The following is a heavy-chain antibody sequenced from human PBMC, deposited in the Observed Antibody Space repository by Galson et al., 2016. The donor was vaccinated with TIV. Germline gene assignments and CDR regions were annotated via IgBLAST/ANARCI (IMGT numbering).Heavy chain of an antibody. CDR3: AKVGISGYYPPSPTFFDF. D-gene: IGHD3-22*01. V-gene: IGHV3-30*04. CDR2: ISYDGSNK. Sequence: SLRLSCAASGFTFSSYAMHWVRQAPGKGLEWVAVISYDGSNKYYADSVKGQFTISRDNSKNTLSLQMNSPTTEDTAVYYCAKVGISGYYPPSPTFFDFWGQGTLVTVSS. CDR1: GFTFSSYA. J-gene: IGHJ4*02.